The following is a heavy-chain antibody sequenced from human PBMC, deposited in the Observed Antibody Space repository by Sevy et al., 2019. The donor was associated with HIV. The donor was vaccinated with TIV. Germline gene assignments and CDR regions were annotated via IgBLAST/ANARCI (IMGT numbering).Heavy chain of an antibody. CDR2: IYHSGST. D-gene: IGHD3-3*01. Sequence: SETLSLTCTVSGYSISSGYYWGWIRQPPGKGLEWIGIIYHSGSTYYNPSLKSRVTISVDTSKNQFSLKLSSVTAADTAVYYCARVYDFWDNWFDPWGKGTLVTVSS. CDR1: GYSISSGYY. J-gene: IGHJ5*02. V-gene: IGHV4-38-2*02. CDR3: ARVYDFWDNWFDP.